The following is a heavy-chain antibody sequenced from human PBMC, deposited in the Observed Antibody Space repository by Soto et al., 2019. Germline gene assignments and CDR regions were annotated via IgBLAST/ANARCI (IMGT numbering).Heavy chain of an antibody. Sequence: VSVKVSCKVSGYTLTELSMHWVRQAPGKGLEWMGGFDPEDGETIYAQKFQGRVTMTEDTSTDTAYMELSSLRSEDTAVYYCATGVRGCSGGSCYSGGNWFDPWGQGTLVTVSS. CDR2: FDPEDGET. J-gene: IGHJ5*02. D-gene: IGHD2-15*01. CDR1: GYTLTELS. CDR3: ATGVRGCSGGSCYSGGNWFDP. V-gene: IGHV1-24*01.